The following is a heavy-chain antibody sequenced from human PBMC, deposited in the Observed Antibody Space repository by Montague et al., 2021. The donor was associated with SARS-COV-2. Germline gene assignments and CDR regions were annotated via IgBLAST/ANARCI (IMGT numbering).Heavy chain of an antibody. Sequence: PALVKPTQTLTLTCTVPGFSLNTNGMGVGWIRQLPGEAPAWLALIYWDDDKRYSPSLKTRMTITKDTSRNQVVLTMTNVDPGDTGNYFCARYTSRMYGRFDYWGRGALVSVSS. D-gene: IGHD3-16*02. J-gene: IGHJ4*02. CDR1: GFSLNTNGMG. CDR2: IYWDDDK. V-gene: IGHV2-5*02. CDR3: ARYTSRMYGRFDY.